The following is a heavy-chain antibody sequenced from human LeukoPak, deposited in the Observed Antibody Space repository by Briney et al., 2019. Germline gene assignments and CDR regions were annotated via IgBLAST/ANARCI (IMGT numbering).Heavy chain of an antibody. CDR3: ARARCSSTSCSRDAFDI. J-gene: IGHJ3*02. V-gene: IGHV3-21*01. Sequence: GGSLRLSCAASGFTFRSYWMTWVRQAPGKGLEWVSSISSSSSYIYYADSVKGRFTISRDNAKNSLYLQMNSLRAEDTAVYYCARARCSSTSCSRDAFDIWGQGTMVTVSS. D-gene: IGHD2-2*01. CDR2: ISSSSSYI. CDR1: GFTFRSYW.